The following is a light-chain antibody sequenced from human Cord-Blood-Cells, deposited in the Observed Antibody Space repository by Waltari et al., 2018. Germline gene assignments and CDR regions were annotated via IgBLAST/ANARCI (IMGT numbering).Light chain of an antibody. J-gene: IGLJ1*01. CDR1: SSDVGGYTY. V-gene: IGLV2-14*01. Sequence: QSAPTQPASVSGSPGQSITISCTGTSSDVGGYTYVSWYQQHPGKAPKLMIYDGSNRPSGVSNRFSGSKSGNTAALTISGLQAEDEADYYCSSYTSSSTYVFGTGTKVTVL. CDR2: DGS. CDR3: SSYTSSSTYV.